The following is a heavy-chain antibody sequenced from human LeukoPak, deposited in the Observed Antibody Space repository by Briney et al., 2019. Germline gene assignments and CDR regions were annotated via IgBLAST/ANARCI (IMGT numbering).Heavy chain of an antibody. J-gene: IGHJ4*02. CDR2: IYYSGST. CDR3: ARQNFGVIKPFDY. Sequence: SETLSLTCTLSGGSISISSYYCGWIRRPPGKGLEWIGSIYYSGSTDYNPSLKSRVTISIDTSNNQCSLNLSSVTAADTAVYYCARQNFGVIKPFDYWGQGTLVTVSS. D-gene: IGHD3-3*01. CDR1: GGSISISSYY. V-gene: IGHV4-39*01.